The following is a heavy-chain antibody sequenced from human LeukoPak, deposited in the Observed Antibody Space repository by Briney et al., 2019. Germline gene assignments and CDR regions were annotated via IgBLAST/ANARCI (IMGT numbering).Heavy chain of an antibody. CDR1: GFTVSSNY. CDR3: EKDLGGSGDYRPY. CDR2: IYSGGST. J-gene: IGHJ4*02. Sequence: GGSLRLSCAASGFTVSSNYMSWVRQAPGKGLEWVSVIYSGGSTYYADSVKGRFTISRDNSKNTLYLQMNSLRAEDTAVYYCEKDLGGSGDYRPYWGQGSVVTVSS. V-gene: IGHV3-53*01. D-gene: IGHD2-21*02.